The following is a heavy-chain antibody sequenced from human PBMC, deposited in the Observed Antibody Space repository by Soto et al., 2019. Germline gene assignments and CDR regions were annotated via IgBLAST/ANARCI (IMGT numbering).Heavy chain of an antibody. CDR2: MSDSGTT. Sequence: SETLSLTCTVSAASLTGYYWSWIRRPPGKXLEWIGYMSDSGTTNYNPSLTSRVPISGDTSQNQFSLTLSSVTAADTAVYYCARRSANYARALLRYYYYVMDVWGQGTRVTVSS. V-gene: IGHV4-59*01. CDR3: ARRSANYARALLRYYYYVMDV. CDR1: AASLTGYY. D-gene: IGHD3-10*02. J-gene: IGHJ6*02.